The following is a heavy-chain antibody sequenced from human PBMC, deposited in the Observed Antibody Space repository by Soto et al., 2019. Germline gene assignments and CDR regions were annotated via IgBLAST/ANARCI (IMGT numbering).Heavy chain of an antibody. CDR3: AKGMYYYDSSGYRLFDY. D-gene: IGHD3-22*01. J-gene: IGHJ4*02. CDR1: GFTFRNYA. V-gene: IGHV3-23*01. CDR2: ISVSGGTT. Sequence: VGSLRLSCAASGFTFRNYAMNWVRQAPGKGLEWVSGISVSGGTTYYADSVKGRFTVSRDNSKITVYLQMNSLRAEDTAVYFCAKGMYYYDSSGYRLFDYWGQGTLVTVSS.